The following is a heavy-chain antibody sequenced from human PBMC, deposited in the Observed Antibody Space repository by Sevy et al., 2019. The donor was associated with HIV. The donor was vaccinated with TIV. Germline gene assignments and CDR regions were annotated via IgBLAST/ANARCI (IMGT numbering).Heavy chain of an antibody. D-gene: IGHD3-22*01. V-gene: IGHV1-2*02. CDR3: ARDLGYYDSSGYLSPAFDI. J-gene: IGHJ3*02. CDR1: GYTFTGYY. CDR2: INPNSGGT. Sequence: ASVKVSCKASGYTFTGYYMHWVRQAPGQGLEWMGWINPNSGGTNYAQKFQGRVTMTRDTSISTAYMELSRLGSDDTAVYYCARDLGYYDSSGYLSPAFDIWGQGTMVTVSS.